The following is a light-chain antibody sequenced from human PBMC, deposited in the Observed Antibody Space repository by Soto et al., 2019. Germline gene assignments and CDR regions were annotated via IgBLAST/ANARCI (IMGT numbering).Light chain of an antibody. CDR2: AAS. CDR1: QSISSW. J-gene: IGKJ5*01. V-gene: IGKV1-39*01. CDR3: QQTFGKPLVT. Sequence: DIQMTQSPSTLSASVGDRVTIACRASQSISSWLAWYQQKPGKAPRLLIYAASRLQSGVPSRFSGTGSGTDFTLTISSLQPEDFAIYYCQQTFGKPLVTFGQGTRLEIK.